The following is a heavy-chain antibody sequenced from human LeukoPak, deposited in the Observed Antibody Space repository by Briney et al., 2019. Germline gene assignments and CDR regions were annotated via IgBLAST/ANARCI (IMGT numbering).Heavy chain of an antibody. J-gene: IGHJ4*02. CDR1: GYSFTSYW. D-gene: IGHD3-22*01. Sequence: GESLKISCKGSGYSFTSYWIGWVRQVPGKGLEWRGIIYRGDSDTRYSPSFQGQVTISADKSISTASLQWSSLKASDTAIYYCARRGYYDSSGYYIFDYWGQGTLVPVSS. V-gene: IGHV5-51*01. CDR2: IYRGDSDT. CDR3: ARRGYYDSSGYYIFDY.